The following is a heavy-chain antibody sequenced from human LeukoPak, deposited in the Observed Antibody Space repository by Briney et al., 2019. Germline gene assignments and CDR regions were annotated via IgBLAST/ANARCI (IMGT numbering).Heavy chain of an antibody. CDR1: GFSFSTYW. CDR2: IKSDGSVT. V-gene: IGHV3-74*01. Sequence: GGSLRLSCAASGFSFSTYWMHWVRQAPGKGLVWVSSIKSDGSVTSYADAVKGRFSLSADNAKNTQYLQMNSLRAEDTAMYYCALDINRDLFHIWGQGTPVSVSS. J-gene: IGHJ1*01. D-gene: IGHD2-15*01. CDR3: ALDINRDLFHI.